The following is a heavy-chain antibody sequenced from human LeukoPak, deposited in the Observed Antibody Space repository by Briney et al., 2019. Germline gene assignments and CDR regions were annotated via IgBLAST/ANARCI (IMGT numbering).Heavy chain of an antibody. J-gene: IGHJ5*02. D-gene: IGHD3-10*01. Sequence: PSETLSLTCTVSGGSISSSDFYWSWIRQHPGKGLEWIAYIYYSGSTYYNPSLKSRVTISVDTSKNQFSLKLSSVTAADTAVYYCARGDGGLLWFGELFDPWGQGTLVTVSS. CDR2: IYYSGST. V-gene: IGHV4-31*03. CDR1: GGSISSSDFY. CDR3: ARGDGGLLWFGELFDP.